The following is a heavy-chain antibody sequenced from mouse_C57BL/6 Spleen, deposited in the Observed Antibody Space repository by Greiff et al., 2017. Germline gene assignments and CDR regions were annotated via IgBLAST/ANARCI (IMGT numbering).Heavy chain of an antibody. J-gene: IGHJ2*01. V-gene: IGHV5-4*03. D-gene: IGHD2-5*01. CDR3: ARGYSNYGYFDY. CDR1: GFTFSSYA. Sequence: EVKLVESGGGLVKPGGSLKLSCAASGFTFSSYAMSWVRQTPEKRLEWVATISDGGSYTYYPDNVKGRFTISRDNAKNNLYLQMSHLKSEDTAMYYCARGYSNYGYFDYWGQGTTLTVSS. CDR2: ISDGGSYT.